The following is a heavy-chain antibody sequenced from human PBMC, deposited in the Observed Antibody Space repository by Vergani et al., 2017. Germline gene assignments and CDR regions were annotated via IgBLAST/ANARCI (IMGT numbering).Heavy chain of an antibody. CDR2: ISSSSNYI. Sequence: EVQLVESGGGLVKPGGSLRLSCAASGFTSSSYSMNWVRQAPGKGLEWVSYISSSSNYIYYADSVKGRFTISRDNAKNSLYLQMNSLRAEDTAVYYCARTYYYDSSDYSDYWGQGTLVTVSS. J-gene: IGHJ4*02. D-gene: IGHD3-22*01. CDR1: GFTSSSYS. V-gene: IGHV3-21*01. CDR3: ARTYYYDSSDYSDY.